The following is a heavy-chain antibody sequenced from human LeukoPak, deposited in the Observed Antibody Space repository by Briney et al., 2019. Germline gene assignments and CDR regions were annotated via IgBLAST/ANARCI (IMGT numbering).Heavy chain of an antibody. D-gene: IGHD2/OR15-2a*01. CDR1: GDSFRSYF. J-gene: IGHJ4*02. V-gene: IGHV4-4*07. CDR2: MYTSGIT. CDR3: AREITLTRCVDY. Sequence: SDTLSLICTVSGDSFRSYFWSWIRQPAGKGLEWIGRMYTSGITNSNPSLKSRVTMSVDTSKNQFSLNLTYVTAADTAVYYCAREITLTRCVDYWGQGILVTVSS.